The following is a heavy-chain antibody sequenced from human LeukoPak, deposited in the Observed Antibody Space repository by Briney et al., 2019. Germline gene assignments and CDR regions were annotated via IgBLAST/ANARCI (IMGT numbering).Heavy chain of an antibody. V-gene: IGHV4-59*01. D-gene: IGHD1-1*01. Sequence: SETLSLTCSVSDHSISNNHWGWIRQPPRNGLEWIGYIYYGGNTNYNPSLQSRVTISVDTSKSQFSLKLSSVTAAGTAVYYCARLTRRSGNYFDYWGQGTLVTVSS. CDR2: IYYGGNT. CDR1: DHSISNNH. CDR3: ARLTRRSGNYFDY. J-gene: IGHJ4*02.